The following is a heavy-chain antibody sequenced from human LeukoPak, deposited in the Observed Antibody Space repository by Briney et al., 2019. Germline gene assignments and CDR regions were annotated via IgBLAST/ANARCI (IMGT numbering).Heavy chain of an antibody. CDR2: IIPIFGTA. Sequence: ASVKVSCKASGGTFINYAISWVRQAPGQGLDWMGGIIPIFGTANYAQKFQGRVTITADESTSTAYMKLSSLRSEDTAVYYCARAEQNSTGYFDYWGQGTLVTVSS. CDR1: GGTFINYA. V-gene: IGHV1-69*01. CDR3: ARAEQNSTGYFDY. J-gene: IGHJ4*02. D-gene: IGHD1-14*01.